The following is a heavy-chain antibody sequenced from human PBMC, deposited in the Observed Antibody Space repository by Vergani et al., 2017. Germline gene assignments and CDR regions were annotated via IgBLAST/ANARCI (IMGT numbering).Heavy chain of an antibody. CDR1: GFTFSSYA. J-gene: IGHJ5*02. CDR3: AKGKESGSYGRNWFDP. Sequence: QLLESGGGLIQPGGSLRLSCAASGFTFSSYAMSWVRQAPGKGLEWVSAISGSGGSTYYADSVKGRFTISRDNSKNTLYLQMNSLRAEDTAVYYCAKGKESGSYGRNWFDPWGQGTLVTVSS. V-gene: IGHV3-23*01. D-gene: IGHD1-26*01. CDR2: ISGSGGST.